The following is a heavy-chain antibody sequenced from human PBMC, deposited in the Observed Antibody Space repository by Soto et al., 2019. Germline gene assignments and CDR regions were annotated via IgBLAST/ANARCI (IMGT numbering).Heavy chain of an antibody. CDR2: IYHSVNT. V-gene: IGHV4-31*03. J-gene: IGHJ3*02. Sequence: SETLSLTCSVSGGSISSGGYYWSRILHLPGKDLEWIGYIYHSVNTYYNSSLKSRLTISVDTSKNQFSLKLTSVTAADTAVYYCARVGISSSDAFDIWGQGTMVTVSS. D-gene: IGHD6-6*01. CDR3: ARVGISSSDAFDI. CDR1: GGSISSGGYY.